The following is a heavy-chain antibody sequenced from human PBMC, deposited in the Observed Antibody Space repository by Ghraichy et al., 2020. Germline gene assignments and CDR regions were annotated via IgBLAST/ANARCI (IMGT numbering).Heavy chain of an antibody. Sequence: SETLSLTCAVYGGSFSGYYWSWIRQPPGKGLEWIGEINHSGSTNYNPSLKSRVTISVDTSKNQFSLKLSSVTAADTAVYYCARGRITMIVVVRTPNAFDIWGQGTMVTVSS. J-gene: IGHJ3*02. CDR1: GGSFSGYY. V-gene: IGHV4-34*01. D-gene: IGHD3-22*01. CDR3: ARGRITMIVVVRTPNAFDI. CDR2: INHSGST.